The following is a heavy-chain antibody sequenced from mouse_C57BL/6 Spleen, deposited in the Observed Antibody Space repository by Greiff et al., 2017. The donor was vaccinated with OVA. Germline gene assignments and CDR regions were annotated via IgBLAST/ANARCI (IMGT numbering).Heavy chain of an antibody. J-gene: IGHJ2*01. CDR3: ARDFITTVVATSYYFDY. CDR2: ISSCSSTI. V-gene: IGHV5-17*01. Sequence: EVKLEESGGGLVKPGGSLKLSCAASGFTFSDYGMHWVRQAPEKGLEWVAYISSCSSTICYADTVQGRFPISRDNAKNTLFLQMTSLRSEDTAMYYFARDFITTVVATSYYFDYWGQGTTLTVSS. D-gene: IGHD1-1*01. CDR1: GFTFSDYG.